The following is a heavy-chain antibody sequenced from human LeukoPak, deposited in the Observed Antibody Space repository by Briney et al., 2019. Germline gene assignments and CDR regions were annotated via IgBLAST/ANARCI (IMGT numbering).Heavy chain of an antibody. CDR3: ARGRPVPLSSGWYWGPRNWFDP. CDR1: GGSFSGYY. CDR2: INHSGST. Sequence: PSETLSLTCAVYGGSFSGYYWSWIRQPPGKGLEWIGEINHSGSTNYSPSLKSRVTISVDTSKNQFSLKLSSVTAADTAVYYCARGRPVPLSSGWYWGPRNWFDPWGQGTLVTVSS. V-gene: IGHV4-34*01. D-gene: IGHD6-19*01. J-gene: IGHJ5*02.